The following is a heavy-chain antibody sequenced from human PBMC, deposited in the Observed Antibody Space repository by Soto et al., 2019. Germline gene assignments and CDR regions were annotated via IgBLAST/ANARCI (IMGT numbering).Heavy chain of an antibody. V-gene: IGHV3-64D*06. D-gene: IGHD1-1*01. CDR2: ISSNGGST. CDR1: GFTFSSYA. Sequence: GGSLRLSCSASGFTFSSYAMHWVRQAPGKGLEYVSAISSNGGSTYYADSVKGRFTISRDNSKNTLYHQMSSLRAEDTAVYYCVNWERWLHSAPHWGQGTLVTVSS. J-gene: IGHJ4*02. CDR3: VNWERWLHSAPH.